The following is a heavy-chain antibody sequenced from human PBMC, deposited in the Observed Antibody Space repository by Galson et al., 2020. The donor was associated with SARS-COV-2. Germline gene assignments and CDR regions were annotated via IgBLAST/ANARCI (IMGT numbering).Heavy chain of an antibody. CDR2: INHSGST. CDR1: GGSFSGYY. Sequence: SETLSLTCAVYGGSFSGYYWSWIRQPPGKGLEWIGEINHSGSTNYNPSLKSRVTISVDTSKNQFSLKLSSVTAADTAVYYCARGAKDDFWSGSSLRLNWFDPWGQGTLVTVSS. J-gene: IGHJ5*02. D-gene: IGHD3-3*01. V-gene: IGHV4-34*01. CDR3: ARGAKDDFWSGSSLRLNWFDP.